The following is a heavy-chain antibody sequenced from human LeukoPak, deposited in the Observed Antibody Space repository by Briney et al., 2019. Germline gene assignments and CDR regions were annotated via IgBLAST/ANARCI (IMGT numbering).Heavy chain of an antibody. CDR3: AKDTTMAPY. J-gene: IGHJ4*02. CDR1: GFTFSNYA. D-gene: IGHD3-10*01. Sequence: GGSLRLSCAASGFTFSNYAMHWVRQAPGKGLEWVAVISYDGSNKYYADSVKGRFTISRDNSKNTLYLQMNSLRAEDTAVYYCAKDTTMAPYWGQGTLVTVSS. V-gene: IGHV3-30*04. CDR2: ISYDGSNK.